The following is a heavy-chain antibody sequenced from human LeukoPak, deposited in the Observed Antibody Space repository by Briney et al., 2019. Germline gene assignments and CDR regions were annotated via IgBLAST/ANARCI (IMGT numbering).Heavy chain of an antibody. D-gene: IGHD3-3*01. J-gene: IGHJ4*02. CDR3: AKGPLYYDFWSGYYSDY. Sequence: PGGSLRLSCAASGFTFSSYAMSWVRQAPGKGLEWVSAISGSGGSTYYADSVKGRFTISRDNSKNTLCLQMNSLRAEDTAVYYCAKGPLYYDFWSGYYSDYWGQGTLVTVSS. CDR2: ISGSGGST. CDR1: GFTFSSYA. V-gene: IGHV3-23*01.